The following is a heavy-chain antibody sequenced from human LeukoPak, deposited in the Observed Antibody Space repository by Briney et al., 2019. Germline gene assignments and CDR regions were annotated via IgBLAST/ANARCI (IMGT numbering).Heavy chain of an antibody. D-gene: IGHD3-10*01. V-gene: IGHV4-61*08. CDR1: GGSISSGGYY. CDR2: IYYSGST. CDR3: SAGGSGSYYNEYNWFDP. Sequence: SQTLSLTCTVSGGSISSGGYYWSWIRQPPGKGLEWIGYIYYSGSTNYNPSLKSRVTISVDTSKNQFSLKLSSVTAADTAVYYCSAGGSGSYYNEYNWFDPWGQGTLVTVSS. J-gene: IGHJ5*02.